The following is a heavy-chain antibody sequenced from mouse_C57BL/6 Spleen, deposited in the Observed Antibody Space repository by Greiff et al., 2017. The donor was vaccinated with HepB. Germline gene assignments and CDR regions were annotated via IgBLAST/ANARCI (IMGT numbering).Heavy chain of an antibody. CDR3: ARAFYAMDY. V-gene: IGHV7-1*01. J-gene: IGHJ4*01. Sequence: EVQGVESGGGLVQSGRSLRLSCATSGFTFSDFYMEWVRQAPGKGLEWIAASRNKANDYTTEYSASVKGRFIVSRDTSQSILYLQMNALRAEDTAIYYCARAFYAMDYWGQGTSVTVSS. CDR2: SRNKANDYTT. CDR1: GFTFSDFY.